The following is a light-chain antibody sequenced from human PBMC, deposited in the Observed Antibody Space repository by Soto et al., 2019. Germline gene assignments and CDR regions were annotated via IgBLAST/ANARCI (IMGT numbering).Light chain of an antibody. Sequence: AIRMTQSPSSFSASTGDRVTITCRASQGIRSHLAWYQVKPGKAPRLLIYTASYVESGVPSRFSGSGSGTDFTLTSSSLQSEDFAVYYCQQYFSYPLTFGGGTKVEIK. CDR2: TAS. CDR1: QGIRSH. V-gene: IGKV1-8*01. CDR3: QQYFSYPLT. J-gene: IGKJ4*01.